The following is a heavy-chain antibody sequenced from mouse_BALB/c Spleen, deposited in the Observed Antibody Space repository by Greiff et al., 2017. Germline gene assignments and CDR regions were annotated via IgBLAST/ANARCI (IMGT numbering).Heavy chain of an antibody. CDR3: ARSLYGSYDFAY. Sequence: EVQRVESGGGLVQPGGSRKLSCAASGFTFSSFGMHWVRQAPEKGLEWVAYISSGSSTIYYADTVKGRFTISRDNPKNTLFLQMTSLRSEDTAMYYCARSLYGSYDFAYWGQGTLVTVSA. CDR1: GFTFSSFG. D-gene: IGHD2-1*01. V-gene: IGHV5-17*02. J-gene: IGHJ3*01. CDR2: ISSGSSTI.